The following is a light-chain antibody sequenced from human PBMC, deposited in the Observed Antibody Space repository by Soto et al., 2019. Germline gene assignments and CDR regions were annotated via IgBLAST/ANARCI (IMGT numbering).Light chain of an antibody. CDR1: QTTNTW. Sequence: DIQMTQFPSTLSASVGDRVTITCRASQTTNTWLAGYQQKPGTAPNLLIYDASSLEGGVPSRFSASGSGTEFTLTISCLQPDDLATYYCQQYISYPYTFGQGTKVEIK. J-gene: IGKJ2*01. CDR3: QQYISYPYT. CDR2: DAS. V-gene: IGKV1-5*01.